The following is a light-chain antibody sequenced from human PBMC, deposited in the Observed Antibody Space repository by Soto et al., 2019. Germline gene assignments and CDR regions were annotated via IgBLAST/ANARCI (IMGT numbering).Light chain of an antibody. Sequence: DIPMTQSPSSLAASVGDRVTITCRASQLISSWLVWYQQKPGHAPKLLIYAASNLQSGVPSRCSGSASVTEFTRTFSSLQPEDFATYYCQQASTCPFTCGGGTEVQIK. V-gene: IGKV1-12*01. CDR1: QLISSW. J-gene: IGKJ4*02. CDR3: QQASTCPFT. CDR2: AAS.